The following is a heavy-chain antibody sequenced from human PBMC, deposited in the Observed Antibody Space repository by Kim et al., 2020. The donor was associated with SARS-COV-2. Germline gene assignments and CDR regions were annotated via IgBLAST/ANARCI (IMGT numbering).Heavy chain of an antibody. CDR1: GFTFSSYG. V-gene: IGHV3-30*18. CDR3: AKDSSRGGYDYVWGSYEGPFDY. Sequence: GGSLRLSCAASGFTFSSYGMHWVRQAPGKGLEWVAVISYDGSNKYYADSVKGRFTISRDNSKNTLYLQMNSLRAEDTAVYYCAKDSSRGGYDYVWGSYEGPFDYWGQGTLVTVSS. J-gene: IGHJ4*02. CDR2: ISYDGSNK. D-gene: IGHD3-16*01.